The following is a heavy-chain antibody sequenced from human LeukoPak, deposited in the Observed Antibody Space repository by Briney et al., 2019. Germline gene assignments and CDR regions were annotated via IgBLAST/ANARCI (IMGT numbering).Heavy chain of an antibody. D-gene: IGHD4-17*01. V-gene: IGHV1-69*04. CDR2: IIPILGIA. CDR1: GGTFSSYA. J-gene: IGHJ4*02. CDR3: ASQWGVTNIDY. Sequence: ASVKVSCKASGGTFSSYAISWVRQAPGQGLEWMGRIIPILGIANYAQKFQGRVTITADKPTSTAYMEPSSLRSEDTAVYYCASQWGVTNIDYWGQGTLVTVSS.